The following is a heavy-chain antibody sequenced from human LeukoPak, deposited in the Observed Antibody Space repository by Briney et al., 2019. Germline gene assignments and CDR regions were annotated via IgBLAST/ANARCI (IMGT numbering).Heavy chain of an antibody. CDR3: ASGRQLGR. V-gene: IGHV3-7*03. Sequence: GGSLRLSCAASGFSFSTYWMSWVRQAPGKGLEWVANIKQDESEKYYVDSVKGRFTISRDNTKNSLYLQMNSLRVEDTAVYYCASGRQLGRWGQGTLVTVSS. CDR2: IKQDESEK. D-gene: IGHD6-13*01. J-gene: IGHJ4*02. CDR1: GFSFSTYW.